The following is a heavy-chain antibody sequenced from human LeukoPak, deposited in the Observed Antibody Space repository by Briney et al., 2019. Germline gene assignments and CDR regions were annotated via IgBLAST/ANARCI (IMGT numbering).Heavy chain of an antibody. D-gene: IGHD5-12*01. J-gene: IGHJ4*02. Sequence: GGSLRLSCAASGFSFRDFSMTWVRQAPGKGLEWVANINQGGNLKYYVDSVKGRFTISRDDAESSLYVQMNNLKGEDTAVYYCARFGYSGWNLENWGQGTLVTVSS. V-gene: IGHV3-7*01. CDR3: ARFGYSGWNLEN. CDR1: GFSFRDFS. CDR2: INQGGNLK.